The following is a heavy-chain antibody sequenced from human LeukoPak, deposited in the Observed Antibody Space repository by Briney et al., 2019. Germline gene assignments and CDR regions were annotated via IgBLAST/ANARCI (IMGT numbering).Heavy chain of an antibody. V-gene: IGHV3-7*01. CDR1: GSKFSDFS. CDR3: AREADDGVYYFDY. D-gene: IGHD5-24*01. CDR2: INQDGSES. Sequence: GSLRLSCAASGSKFSDFSVSWVRQAPGKGLEWVAIINQDGSESYHVDSVKGRFTISRDNAKNSLYLQMNSLRAEDTAVYYCAREADDGVYYFDYWGQGTLVTVSS. J-gene: IGHJ4*02.